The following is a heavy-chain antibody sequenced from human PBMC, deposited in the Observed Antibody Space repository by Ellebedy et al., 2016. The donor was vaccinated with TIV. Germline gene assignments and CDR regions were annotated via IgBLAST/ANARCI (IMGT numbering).Heavy chain of an antibody. CDR3: ARDRVHYAHFDY. Sequence: GGSLRLXCAASGFTVSSNYMSWVRQAPGKGLEWVSVIYSGGSTFYADSVKGRFTIPRDNSKNTLYLQMNSLRAEDTAVYYCARDRVHYAHFDYWGQGALVTVSS. CDR1: GFTVSSNY. J-gene: IGHJ4*02. CDR2: IYSGGST. D-gene: IGHD4-17*01. V-gene: IGHV3-53*05.